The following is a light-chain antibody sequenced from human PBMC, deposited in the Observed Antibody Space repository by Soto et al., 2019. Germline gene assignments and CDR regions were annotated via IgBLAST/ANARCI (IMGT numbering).Light chain of an antibody. CDR3: HQYHDWPPE. CDR2: HAS. V-gene: IGKV3-15*01. CDR1: QSVNGN. Sequence: EIVMTQSPATVSVSLGGSVTLSCRASQSVNGNLVWYQQKPGQAPRLLIFHASTRATGIPARFSGSGSGTEFTLTISGLQSEDFALYYCHQYHDWPPEFGPGTKVQIK. J-gene: IGKJ3*01.